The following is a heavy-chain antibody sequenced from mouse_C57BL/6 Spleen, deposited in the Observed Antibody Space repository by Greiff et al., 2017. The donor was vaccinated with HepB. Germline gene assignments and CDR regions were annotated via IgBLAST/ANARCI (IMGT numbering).Heavy chain of an antibody. CDR2: ISSGGSYT. CDR1: GFTFSSYG. D-gene: IGHD1-1*01. CDR3: ARREDYYYFDY. Sequence: EVNVVESGGDLVKPGGSLKLSCAASGFTFSSYGMSWVRQTPDKRLEWVATISSGGSYTYYPDSVKGRFTISRDNAKNTLYLQMSSLKSEDTAMYYCARREDYYYFDYWGQGTTLTVSS. J-gene: IGHJ2*01. V-gene: IGHV5-6*02.